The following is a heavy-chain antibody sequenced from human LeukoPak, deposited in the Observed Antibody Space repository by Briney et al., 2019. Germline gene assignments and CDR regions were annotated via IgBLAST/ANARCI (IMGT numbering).Heavy chain of an antibody. D-gene: IGHD3-22*01. CDR3: ARQPLYDTSGYGQFDY. J-gene: IGHJ4*02. Sequence: SETLSLTCTVSGGSISSYYWSWIRQPPGKGLEWIGYIYYSGSTNYNPSLKSRVTISVDTSKNQSSLRLSSVTAADTALYYCARQPLYDTSGYGQFDYWGQGTLVTVSS. V-gene: IGHV4-59*08. CDR1: GGSISSYY. CDR2: IYYSGST.